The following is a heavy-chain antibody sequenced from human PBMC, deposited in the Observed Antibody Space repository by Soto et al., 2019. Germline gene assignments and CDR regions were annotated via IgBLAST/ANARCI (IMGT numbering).Heavy chain of an antibody. V-gene: IGHV1-69*13. Sequence: SVKVSCKASGGTFSSYAISWVRQAPGQGLEWMGGIIPIFGTANYAQKFQGRVTITADESTSTAYMELSSLRSEDTAVYYCARGRYCSGGSCYSELDYWGQGILVTVSS. CDR2: IIPIFGTA. CDR3: ARGRYCSGGSCYSELDY. D-gene: IGHD2-15*01. J-gene: IGHJ4*02. CDR1: GGTFSSYA.